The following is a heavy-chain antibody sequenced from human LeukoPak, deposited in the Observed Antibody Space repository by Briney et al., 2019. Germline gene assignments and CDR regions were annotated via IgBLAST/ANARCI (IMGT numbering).Heavy chain of an antibody. V-gene: IGHV1-2*02. Sequence: ASVKVSCKASGYTFTGYYMHWVRQAPGQGLEWMGWINPNSGGTNYAQKFQGRVTMTRDTSISTAYMELSRLRSDDTAVYYCARRDDVLRYFPALENYYYYYYMDVWGKGTTVTISS. CDR1: GYTFTGYY. D-gene: IGHD3-9*01. J-gene: IGHJ6*03. CDR2: INPNSGGT. CDR3: ARRDDVLRYFPALENYYYYYYMDV.